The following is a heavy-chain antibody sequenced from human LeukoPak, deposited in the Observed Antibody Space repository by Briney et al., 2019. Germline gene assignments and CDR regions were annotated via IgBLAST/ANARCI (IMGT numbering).Heavy chain of an antibody. V-gene: IGHV4-61*02. J-gene: IGHJ1*01. CDR1: GGSISSGSYY. Sequence: PSQTLSLTCTVSGGSISSGSYYWSWIRQPAGKGLEWIGRIYTSGSTNYNPSLKSRVTISVDTSKNQFSLKLSSVTAADTAVYYCARGARDWGQGTLVTVSS. CDR3: ARGARD. CDR2: IYTSGST.